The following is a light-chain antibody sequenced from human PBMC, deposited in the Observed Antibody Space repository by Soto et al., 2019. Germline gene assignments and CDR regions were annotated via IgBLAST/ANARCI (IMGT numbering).Light chain of an antibody. CDR2: DVS. CDR1: SSDVGGYNY. CDR3: SSYTSSSPRV. V-gene: IGLV2-14*01. J-gene: IGLJ2*01. Sequence: QSALTQPASVSGSPGQSITISCTGTSSDVGGYNYVSWYQQHPGKAPKVMIYDVSNRPSGVSNRFSGSKSGNTASLTISGLQAEDEADYYCSSYTSSSPRVFGGGTKLTVL.